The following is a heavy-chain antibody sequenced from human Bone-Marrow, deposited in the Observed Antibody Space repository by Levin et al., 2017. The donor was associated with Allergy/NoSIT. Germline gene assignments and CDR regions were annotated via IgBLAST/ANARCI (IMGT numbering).Heavy chain of an antibody. J-gene: IGHJ4*02. CDR3: ASTPLRNWGSGGYYFDY. V-gene: IGHV4-59*08. Sequence: PSETLSLTCTVSGGSISSYYWSWIRQPPGKGLEWIGYIYYSGSTNYNPSLKSRVTISVDTSKNQFSLKLSSVTAADTAVYYCASTPLRNWGSGGYYFDYWGQGTLVTVSS. CDR1: GGSISSYY. CDR2: IYYSGST. D-gene: IGHD7-27*01.